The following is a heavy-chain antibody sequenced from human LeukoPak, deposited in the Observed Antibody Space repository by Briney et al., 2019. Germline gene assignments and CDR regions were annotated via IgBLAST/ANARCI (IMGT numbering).Heavy chain of an antibody. Sequence: SQTLSLTCALSGDSVSNNGVAWNWIRQSPSRGLEWLGRTYFGSKWYNDYAVSVKSRITINPDTSKNQFSLQLNSVTPEDTAVYYCARQRSRALDLWGQGTMVTVSS. CDR2: TYFGSKWYN. CDR3: ARQRSRALDL. V-gene: IGHV6-1*01. D-gene: IGHD1-1*01. J-gene: IGHJ3*01. CDR1: GDSVSNNGVA.